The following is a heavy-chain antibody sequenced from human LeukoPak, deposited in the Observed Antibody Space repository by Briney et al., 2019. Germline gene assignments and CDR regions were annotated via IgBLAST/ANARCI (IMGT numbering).Heavy chain of an antibody. CDR2: IHYTGIN. Sequence: SETLSLTCTVSDGSISGYYWGWIRQAPGRGLEWIAYIHYTGINNYNPSLKSRAAISVDTSTNQFSLKLTSVTAADTAMYYCARHITNSGSAFDLWGRGTLVAVSS. D-gene: IGHD3-10*01. V-gene: IGHV4-59*08. CDR1: DGSISGYY. CDR3: ARHITNSGSAFDL. J-gene: IGHJ2*01.